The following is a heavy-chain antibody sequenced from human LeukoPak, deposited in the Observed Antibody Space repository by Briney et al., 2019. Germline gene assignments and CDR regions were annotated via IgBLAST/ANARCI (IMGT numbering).Heavy chain of an antibody. V-gene: IGHV4-34*01. J-gene: IGHJ4*02. Sequence: SETLPLTCAVYGGSFSGYYWSWIRQPPGKGLEWIGEINHSGSTNYNPSLKSRVTISVDTSKNQFSLKLSSVTAADTAVYYCARGGKNWDHFDYWGQGTLVTVSS. CDR2: INHSGST. CDR3: ARGGKNWDHFDY. CDR1: GGSFSGYY. D-gene: IGHD7-27*01.